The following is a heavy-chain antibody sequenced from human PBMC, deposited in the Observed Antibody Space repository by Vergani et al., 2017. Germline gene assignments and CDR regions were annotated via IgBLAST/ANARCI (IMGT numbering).Heavy chain of an antibody. J-gene: IGHJ4*02. D-gene: IGHD5-12*01. Sequence: QVQLQESGPGLVKPSQTLSLTCTVSGGSISSGSYYWSWIRQPAGKGLEWIGRIYTSGSTNYNPSLKSRVTISVDTSKNQFSLKLSSVTAADTAVYYCAREERPYGGYGAHFYYWGQGTLVTVSS. CDR1: GGSISSGSYY. V-gene: IGHV4-61*02. CDR3: AREERPYGGYGAHFYY. CDR2: IYTSGST.